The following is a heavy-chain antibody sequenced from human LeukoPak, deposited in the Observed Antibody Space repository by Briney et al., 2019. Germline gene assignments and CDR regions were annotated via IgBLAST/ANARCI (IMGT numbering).Heavy chain of an antibody. CDR1: GGSISNSRYY. V-gene: IGHV4-39*01. D-gene: IGHD5-24*01. CDR3: ATLNTDGWDFDN. Sequence: NPSETLSLACSVSGGSISNSRYYWGWLRQPPGKGLEWIGSIYYSGATNSNPSLKSRLTISVDTSKNQFSLKLGSVTAADAAVYYCATLNTDGWDFDNWGQGTLVTVSS. CDR2: IYYSGAT. J-gene: IGHJ4*02.